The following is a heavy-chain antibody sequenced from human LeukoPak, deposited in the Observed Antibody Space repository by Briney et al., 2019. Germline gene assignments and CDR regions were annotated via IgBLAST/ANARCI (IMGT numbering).Heavy chain of an antibody. CDR2: ISAYNGNT. CDR1: GYTFTSYG. J-gene: IGHJ5*02. D-gene: IGHD3-3*01. CDR3: ARARETRITIFRDSNWFNP. Sequence: ASVKVSCKASGYTFTSYGISWVRQAPGQGLEWMGWISAYNGNTNYAQKLQGRVTMTTDTSTSTAYMEPRSLRSDDTAVYYCARARETRITIFRDSNWFNPWGQGTLVTVSS. V-gene: IGHV1-18*01.